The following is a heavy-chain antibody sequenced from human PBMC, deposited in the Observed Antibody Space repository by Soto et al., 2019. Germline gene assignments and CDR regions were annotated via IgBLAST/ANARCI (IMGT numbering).Heavy chain of an antibody. Sequence: GGSLRLSCAASGFTFSSYGMHWVRQAPGKGLEWVAVISYDGSNKYYADSVKGRFTISRDNSKNTLYLQMNSLRAEDTAVYYCASLPLRASNYVGKGGETYYMDVWGKGTTVTVSS. J-gene: IGHJ6*03. CDR2: ISYDGSNK. D-gene: IGHD4-4*01. CDR3: ASLPLRASNYVGKGGETYYMDV. V-gene: IGHV3-30*03. CDR1: GFTFSSYG.